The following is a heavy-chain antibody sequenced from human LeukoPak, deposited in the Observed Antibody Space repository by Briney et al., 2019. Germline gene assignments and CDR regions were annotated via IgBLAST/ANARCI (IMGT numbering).Heavy chain of an antibody. CDR3: AKGARGGYSEPFRDH. Sequence: GGSQTLLCPASGFPLSNYAVSWVRQAPGKGLEWVSTVTGRGDSTYYADSVKGRFTISRDNSKNTLFLQVDSLRAEDTALYYCAKGARGGYSEPFRDHWVQGSLVTVSS. CDR2: VTGRGDST. CDR1: GFPLSNYA. V-gene: IGHV3-23*01. D-gene: IGHD5-18*01. J-gene: IGHJ4*02.